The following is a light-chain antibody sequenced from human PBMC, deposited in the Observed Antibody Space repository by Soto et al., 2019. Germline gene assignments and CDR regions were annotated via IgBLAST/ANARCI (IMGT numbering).Light chain of an antibody. Sequence: EIVLTQSPGTLSLSPGERATLSCRASQSVSSRNLAWYQQKPGQTPRLLIYGATSRATGIPDRFSGSGSGTDFTLTISSLEPEDFAVYSCQQYGSSPYWTFGQGTKVQIK. J-gene: IGKJ1*01. CDR1: QSVSSRN. CDR2: GAT. V-gene: IGKV3-20*01. CDR3: QQYGSSPYWT.